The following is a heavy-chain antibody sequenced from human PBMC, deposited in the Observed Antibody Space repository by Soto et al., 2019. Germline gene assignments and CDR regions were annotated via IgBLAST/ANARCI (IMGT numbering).Heavy chain of an antibody. V-gene: IGHV3-33*01. J-gene: IGHJ5*02. Sequence: GGSLRLSCAASGFTFSSYGMHWVRQAPGKGLEWVAVIWYDGSNKYYADSVKGRFTISRDNSKNTLYLQMNSLRAEDTAVYYWARDGRSYSSSSWFDPWGQGTLVTVSS. CDR2: IWYDGSNK. CDR1: GFTFSSYG. D-gene: IGHD6-6*01. CDR3: ARDGRSYSSSSWFDP.